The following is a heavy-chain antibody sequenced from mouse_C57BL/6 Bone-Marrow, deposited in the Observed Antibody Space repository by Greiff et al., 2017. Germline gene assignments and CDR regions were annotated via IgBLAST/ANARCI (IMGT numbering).Heavy chain of an antibody. CDR2: IHPNSGST. D-gene: IGHD1-1*01. CDR3: ARSFFGSSYDYAMDY. V-gene: IGHV1-64*01. J-gene: IGHJ4*01. Sequence: QVQLQQPGAELVKPGASVKLSCKASGYTFTSYWMHWVKQRPGQGLEWIGMIHPNSGSTNYNEKFKSKATLTVDKSSSTAYMQLSSRTSEDSAVYYCARSFFGSSYDYAMDYWGQGTSVTVSS. CDR1: GYTFTSYW.